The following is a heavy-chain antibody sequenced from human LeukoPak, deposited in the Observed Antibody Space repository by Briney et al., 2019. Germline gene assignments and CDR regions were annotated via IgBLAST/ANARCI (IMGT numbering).Heavy chain of an antibody. V-gene: IGHV3-33*01. CDR1: GFTFSSYG. J-gene: IGHJ6*02. CDR2: IWYDGSNK. Sequence: GGSLRLSCAASGFTFSSYGMHWVRQAPGKGLEWVAVIWYDGSNKYYADSVKGRFTISRDNSKNTLYLQMNSLRAEDTAVYYCARVFTVTTTEDYYYYYGKDVWGQGTTVTVSS. D-gene: IGHD4-11*01. CDR3: ARVFTVTTTEDYYYYYGKDV.